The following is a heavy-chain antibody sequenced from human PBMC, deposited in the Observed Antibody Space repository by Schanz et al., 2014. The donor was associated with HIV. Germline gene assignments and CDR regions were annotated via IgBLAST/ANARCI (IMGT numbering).Heavy chain of an antibody. Sequence: QVQLVESGGGVVQPGRSLRLSCAASGFSLGDYYMSWIRQAPGKGLEWVAVISYDGVNKHFADSVKGRFTISRDNSKNTLYLQMKSLRPEDTAVYYCAKDRNHYDSRYRGKGNYYYYYGMDVWGQGTTVTVSS. CDR2: ISYDGVNK. V-gene: IGHV3-30*18. CDR3: AKDRNHYDSRYRGKGNYYYYYGMDV. D-gene: IGHD3-22*01. CDR1: GFSLGDYY. J-gene: IGHJ6*02.